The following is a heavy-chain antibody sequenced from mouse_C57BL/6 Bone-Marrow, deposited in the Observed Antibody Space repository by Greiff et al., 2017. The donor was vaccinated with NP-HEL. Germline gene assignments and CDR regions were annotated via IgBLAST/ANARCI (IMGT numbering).Heavy chain of an antibody. CDR1: GFTFSSYA. CDR2: ISDGGSYT. CDR3: ARADYYGSNFDY. D-gene: IGHD1-1*01. V-gene: IGHV5-4*03. J-gene: IGHJ2*01. Sequence: DVMLVESGGGLVKPGGSLKLSCAASGFTFSSYAMSWVRQTPEKRLEWVATISDGGSYTYYPDTVKGRFTFSIDNAKNNLYLQMSHLKSEDTAMYYCARADYYGSNFDYWGQGTTLTVSS.